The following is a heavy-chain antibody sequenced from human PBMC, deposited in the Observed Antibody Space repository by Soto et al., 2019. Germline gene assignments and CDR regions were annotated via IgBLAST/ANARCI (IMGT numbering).Heavy chain of an antibody. CDR1: GFTFSDYY. D-gene: IGHD3-9*01. CDR2: ISSSSSYT. Sequence: PGGSLRLSCAASGFTFSDYYMSWIRQAPGKGLEWVSYISSSSSYTNYADSVKGRFTISRDNAKNSLYLQMNSLRAEDTAVYYCARIGADILTGYRYWYFDLWGRGTLVTVSS. J-gene: IGHJ2*01. CDR3: ARIGADILTGYRYWYFDL. V-gene: IGHV3-11*03.